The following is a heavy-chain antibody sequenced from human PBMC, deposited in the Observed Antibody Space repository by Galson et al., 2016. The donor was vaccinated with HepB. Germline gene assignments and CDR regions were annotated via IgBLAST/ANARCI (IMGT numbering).Heavy chain of an antibody. Sequence: LRLSCAASGFRFSDYNMNWVRQAPGRGLEWVAYISASSGTIYYADSVKGRFTISRDNANNSLSLQMNSLRAEYTAFYYCARPYTYYFGSGSYFDVLHYGMDVWGQGTTVTVSS. CDR3: ARPYTYYFGSGSYFDVLHYGMDV. CDR2: ISASSGTI. V-gene: IGHV3-48*01. J-gene: IGHJ6*02. CDR1: GFRFSDYN. D-gene: IGHD3-10*01.